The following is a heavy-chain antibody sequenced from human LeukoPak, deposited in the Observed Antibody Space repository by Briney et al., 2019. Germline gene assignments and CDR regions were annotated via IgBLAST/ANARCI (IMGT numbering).Heavy chain of an antibody. D-gene: IGHD4-17*01. CDR3: AGGLYGDYDLDY. V-gene: IGHV1-69*01. CDR1: GGTFTSYA. J-gene: IGHJ4*02. Sequence: ASVKVSCKASGGTFTSYAISWVRQAPGQGLEWMGGIIPIFGTANYAQKFQGRVTITADVSTSTALIELSSLRSEDTAVYYCAGGLYGDYDLDYWGKGTLVTVSS. CDR2: IIPIFGTA.